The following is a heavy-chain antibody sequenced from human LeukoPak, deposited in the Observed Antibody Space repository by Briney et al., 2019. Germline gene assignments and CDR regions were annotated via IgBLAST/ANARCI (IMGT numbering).Heavy chain of an antibody. CDR1: GYSISSGYY. CDR2: IYHSGST. CDR3: ARADSIGSKGTYYYGSGSYFDY. J-gene: IGHJ4*02. V-gene: IGHV4-38-2*02. D-gene: IGHD3-10*01. Sequence: SETLSLTCTVSGYSISSGYYWGWIRQPPGKGLEWIGSIYHSGSTYYNPSFKSQVTISVDTSKNQFSLKLSSVTAADTAVYYCARADSIGSKGTYYYGSGSYFDYWGQGTLVTVSS.